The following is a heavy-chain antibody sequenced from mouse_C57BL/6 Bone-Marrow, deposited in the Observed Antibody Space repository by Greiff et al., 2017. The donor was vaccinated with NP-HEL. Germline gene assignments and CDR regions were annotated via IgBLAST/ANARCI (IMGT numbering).Heavy chain of an antibody. Sequence: VKLMESGAELVRPGTSVKVSCKASGYAFTNYLIEWVKQRPGQGLEWIGVINPGSGGTNYNEKFKGKATLTADKSSSTAYMQLSSLTSEDAAVYCCETMSLHYYSSSYFDYWGQGTTLTVSS. CDR3: ETMSLHYYSSSYFDY. CDR2: INPGSGGT. J-gene: IGHJ2*01. V-gene: IGHV1-54*01. D-gene: IGHD1-1*01. CDR1: GYAFTNYL.